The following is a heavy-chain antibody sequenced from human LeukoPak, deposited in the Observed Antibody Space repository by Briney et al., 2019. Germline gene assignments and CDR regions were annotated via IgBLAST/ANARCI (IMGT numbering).Heavy chain of an antibody. CDR3: ATWGYDILTGYPFDI. CDR1: GGTFSSYA. V-gene: IGHV1-8*02. D-gene: IGHD3-9*01. Sequence: ASVKVSCKASGGTFSSYAISWVRQATGQGLEWMGWMNPNSGNTGYAQKFQGRVTMTRNTSISTAYMELSSLRSEDTAVYYCATWGYDILTGYPFDIWGQGTMVTVSS. J-gene: IGHJ3*02. CDR2: MNPNSGNT.